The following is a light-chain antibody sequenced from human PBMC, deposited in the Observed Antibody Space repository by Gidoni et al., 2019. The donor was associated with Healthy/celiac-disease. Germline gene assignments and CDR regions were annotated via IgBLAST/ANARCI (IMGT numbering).Light chain of an antibody. J-gene: IGKJ5*01. CDR2: GAS. CDR3: QQYNNWPLT. Sequence: EIVMTQSPATLSVSPGERATLSCRPSQSVSSNLAWYQPKPGQAPRLLIYGASTRATGIPARFSGSGSGTEFTLTISSLQSEDFAVYYCQQYNNWPLTFGQGTRLEIK. CDR1: QSVSSN. V-gene: IGKV3-15*01.